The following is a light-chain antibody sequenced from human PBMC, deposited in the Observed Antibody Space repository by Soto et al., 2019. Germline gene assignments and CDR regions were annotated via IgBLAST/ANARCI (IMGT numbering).Light chain of an antibody. CDR2: DAS. Sequence: EIVMTQSPATLSLSPGERATLSCRASQSVSSSLAWYQQKPGQTPRLLIYDASNRATGIPARFSGSGPGTDFTLTISSLEPEDFAVYSCQQRSNWPITFGQGTRLEIK. V-gene: IGKV3-11*01. CDR3: QQRSNWPIT. CDR1: QSVSSS. J-gene: IGKJ5*01.